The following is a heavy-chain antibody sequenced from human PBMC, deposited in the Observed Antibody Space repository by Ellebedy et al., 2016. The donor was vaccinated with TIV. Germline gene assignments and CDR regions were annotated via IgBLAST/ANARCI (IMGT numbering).Heavy chain of an antibody. D-gene: IGHD4-17*01. Sequence: MPSETLSLTCTVSGGSISSYYWSWIRQPPGKGLEWIGYIYYSGSTNYNPSLKSRVTISVDTSKNQFSLKLSSVTAADTAVYYCARHALYGDSSDYWGQGTLVTVSS. CDR3: ARHALYGDSSDY. CDR1: GGSISSYY. CDR2: IYYSGST. V-gene: IGHV4-59*01. J-gene: IGHJ4*02.